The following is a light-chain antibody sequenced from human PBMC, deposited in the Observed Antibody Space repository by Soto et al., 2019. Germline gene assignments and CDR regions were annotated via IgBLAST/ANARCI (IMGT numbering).Light chain of an antibody. V-gene: IGLV2-14*01. J-gene: IGLJ1*01. CDR3: SSYTSSSSDV. CDR1: GSDVGGYDY. Sequence: QSALTQPASVSGSPGQSITISCTGTGSDVGGYDYVSWYQHHPGKAPKLMIYEVTNRPSGVSNRFSGSKSGNTASLTISGLQAEDEADYYCSSYTSSSSDVFGTGTKVTVL. CDR2: EVT.